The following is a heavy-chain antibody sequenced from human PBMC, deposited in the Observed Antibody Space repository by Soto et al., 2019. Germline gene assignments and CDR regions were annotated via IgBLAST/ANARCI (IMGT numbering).Heavy chain of an antibody. D-gene: IGHD3-22*01. J-gene: IGHJ4*02. CDR3: AKNPGYYYDSTGYHFDY. CDR1: GGSISSNNW. CDR2: IYHSGST. Sequence: SETLSLTCAVSGGSISSNNWWTWVRQPPGKGLEWIGEIYHSGSTNYNPSLKSRVTISVERSKNQFSLNLTSVTAEDTAVYYCAKNPGYYYDSTGYHFDYWGQGTLVTVSS. V-gene: IGHV4-4*02.